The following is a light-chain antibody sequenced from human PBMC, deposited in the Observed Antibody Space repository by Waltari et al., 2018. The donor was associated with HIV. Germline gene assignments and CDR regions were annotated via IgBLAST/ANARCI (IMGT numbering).Light chain of an antibody. V-gene: IGLV1-51*01. CDR2: DSN. CDR1: NSTLGNNF. Sequence: QSVLTQPPSVSAAAGQKVTISCSGSNSTLGNNFVSWYQQLPGTAPKLLIYDSNKRPSGIPDRFSGSKSDTSATLDITGLQTGDEADYYCGTWDSSLSAVLFGGGTKLTVL. CDR3: GTWDSSLSAVL. J-gene: IGLJ2*01.